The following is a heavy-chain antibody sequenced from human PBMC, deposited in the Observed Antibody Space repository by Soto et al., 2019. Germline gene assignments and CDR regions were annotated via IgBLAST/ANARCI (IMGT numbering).Heavy chain of an antibody. CDR1: GFTFSNAW. Sequence: GGSLRLSCAASGFTFSNAWMSWVRQAPGKGLEWVGRIKSKTDGGTTDYAAPVKGRFTISRDDSKNTLYLQMNSLKTEDTAVYYCTTDFSLVIGPHDAFDIWGQGTMVTVSS. CDR3: TTDFSLVIGPHDAFDI. J-gene: IGHJ3*02. CDR2: IKSKTDGGTT. V-gene: IGHV3-15*01. D-gene: IGHD3-22*01.